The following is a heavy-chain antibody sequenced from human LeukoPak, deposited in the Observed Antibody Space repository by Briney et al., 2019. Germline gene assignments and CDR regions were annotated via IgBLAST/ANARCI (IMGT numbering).Heavy chain of an antibody. CDR1: GGSFSGYY. V-gene: IGHV4-34*01. D-gene: IGHD6-19*01. CDR3: ATRNTANSSGIDY. J-gene: IGHJ4*02. Sequence: SETLSLTCAVYGGSFSGYYWSWIRQPPGKGLEWIGEINHSGSTNYNLSLKSRVTISVDTSKNQFSLKLSSVTAADTAVYYCATRNTANSSGIDYWGQGTLVTVSS. CDR2: INHSGST.